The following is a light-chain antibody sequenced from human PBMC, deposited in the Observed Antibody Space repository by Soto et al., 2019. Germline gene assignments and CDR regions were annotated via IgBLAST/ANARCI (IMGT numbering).Light chain of an antibody. CDR2: GGT. CDR3: SSYAGIPTYYV. V-gene: IGLV2-23*01. Sequence: QSALTQPASVSGSPGQSITIACTGTSSDVGSYNLVSWYQQHPGEATKLIIYGGTKRPSGVSNRFSGSKSGNTASLTISGLQAEDEADYYCSSYAGIPTYYVFGSGTKLTVL. CDR1: SSDVGSYNL. J-gene: IGLJ1*01.